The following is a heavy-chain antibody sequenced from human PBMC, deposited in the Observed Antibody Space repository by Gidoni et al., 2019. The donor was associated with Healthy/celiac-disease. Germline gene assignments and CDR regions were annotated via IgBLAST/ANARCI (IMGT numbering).Heavy chain of an antibody. CDR1: GFTFSSYG. D-gene: IGHD2-8*01. CDR3: ARVCPCSNGYGMDV. J-gene: IGHJ6*02. Sequence: QVQLVESGGGVVQPGRSLRLPCAASGFTFSSYGMHWVRQAPGKGLEWVAVIWYDGSNKYYADSVKGRFTISRDNSKNTLYLQMNSLRAEDTAVYYCARVCPCSNGYGMDVWGQGTTVTVSS. CDR2: IWYDGSNK. V-gene: IGHV3-33*01.